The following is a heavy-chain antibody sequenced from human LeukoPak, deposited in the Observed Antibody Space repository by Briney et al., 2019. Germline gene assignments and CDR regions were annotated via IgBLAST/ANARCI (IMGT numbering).Heavy chain of an antibody. V-gene: IGHV3-11*01. J-gene: IGHJ6*02. CDR1: GFTFSDYY. CDR3: AREAVIAVASYYYYGMDV. CDR2: ISSSGSTI. D-gene: IGHD6-19*01. Sequence: GGSLRLSCAASGFTFSDYYMSWIRQAPGKGLEWVSYISSSGSTIYYADSVKGRFTISRDNAKNSLYLQMNSLRAEDTAVYYRAREAVIAVASYYYYGMDVWGQGTTVTVSS.